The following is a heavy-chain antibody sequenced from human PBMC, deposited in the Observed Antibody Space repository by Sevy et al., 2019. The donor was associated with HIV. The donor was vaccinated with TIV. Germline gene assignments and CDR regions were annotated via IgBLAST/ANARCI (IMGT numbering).Heavy chain of an antibody. CDR2: IYSDGST. Sequence: GGSLRLSCAASGFPVSSNYMSWVRQAPGKGLEWVSVIYSDGSTYHADSVKGRFTISRDNSKNTLYLQMNSLRVEDTAVYYFARGKSGYGYGLDYWGQGTLVTVSS. CDR1: GFPVSSNY. D-gene: IGHD5-18*01. V-gene: IGHV3-66*01. J-gene: IGHJ4*02. CDR3: ARGKSGYGYGLDY.